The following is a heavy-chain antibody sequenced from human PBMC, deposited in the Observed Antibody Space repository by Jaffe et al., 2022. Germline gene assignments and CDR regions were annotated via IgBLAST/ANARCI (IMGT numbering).Heavy chain of an antibody. Sequence: QVTLRESGPALVKPTQTLTLTCTFSGFSLSTSGMCVSWIRQPPGKALEWLALIDWDDDKYYSTSLKTRLTISKDTSKNQVVLTMTNMDPVDTATYYCARIRRYDFWSGLDAFDIWGQGTMVTVSS. CDR2: IDWDDDK. V-gene: IGHV2-70*01. D-gene: IGHD3-3*01. CDR3: ARIRRYDFWSGLDAFDI. CDR1: GFSLSTSGMC. J-gene: IGHJ3*02.